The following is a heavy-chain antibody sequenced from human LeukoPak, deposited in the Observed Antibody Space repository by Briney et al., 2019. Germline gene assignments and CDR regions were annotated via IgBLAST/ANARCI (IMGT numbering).Heavy chain of an antibody. CDR3: ARGSYDSRGYYPDYHFYMEL. V-gene: IGHV1-2*02. CDR1: GYTFTGYY. Sequence: AASVNVSCKASGYTFTGYYLHWVRQAPGQGLEWMGWINPYNGDTNYSPKFKGRVTLTRDTSTTTSYMDLSRLTSDDTAVYFCARGSYDSRGYYPDYHFYMELWGKGTTVTVSS. CDR2: INPYNGDT. D-gene: IGHD3-22*01. J-gene: IGHJ6*03.